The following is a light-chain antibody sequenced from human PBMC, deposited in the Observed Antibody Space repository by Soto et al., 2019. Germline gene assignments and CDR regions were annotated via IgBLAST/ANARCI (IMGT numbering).Light chain of an antibody. Sequence: EIVLTQSPGTLSLSPGERATLSCRASQSVSSTYLSWCQQKPGQAPRLLIYGASSRATGIPDRFSGSGSGTDFTLTISRLGPEDFAVYYCQQYGSSPWTFGQGTKVDIK. CDR2: GAS. CDR3: QQYGSSPWT. CDR1: QSVSSTY. V-gene: IGKV3-20*01. J-gene: IGKJ1*01.